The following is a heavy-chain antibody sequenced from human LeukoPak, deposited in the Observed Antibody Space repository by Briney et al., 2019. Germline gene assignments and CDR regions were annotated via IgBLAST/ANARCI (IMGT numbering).Heavy chain of an antibody. V-gene: IGHV4-39*01. Sequence: SQTLSLTCIVSGASISSCCHYWGWIRQPPGMGLEWIGSIYYSGTTYYNPSLKSRVTISVDTSKNQFSLKLSFVTAADTAMYFCARHDYNSGSPNINWFDPWGQGTLVTVSS. CDR2: IYYSGTT. D-gene: IGHD3-10*01. CDR1: GASISSCCHY. CDR3: ARHDYNSGSPNINWFDP. J-gene: IGHJ5*02.